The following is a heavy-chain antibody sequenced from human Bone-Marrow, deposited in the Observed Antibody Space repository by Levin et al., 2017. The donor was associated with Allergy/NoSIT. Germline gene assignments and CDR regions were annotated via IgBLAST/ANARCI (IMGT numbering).Heavy chain of an antibody. D-gene: IGHD1-14*01. V-gene: IGHV1-2*02. J-gene: IGHJ6*03. CDR3: AKGKPTTYFYYYIDV. Sequence: GESLKISCKASGYTFTDYFIHWVRQAPGQGLEWMGWINANSGDTNYTQRFQGRVTMTRDTSLNTAYMEVSRLRSDDTAVYYCAKGKPTTYFYYYIDVWGKGTTVTVSS. CDR2: INANSGDT. CDR1: GYTFTDYF.